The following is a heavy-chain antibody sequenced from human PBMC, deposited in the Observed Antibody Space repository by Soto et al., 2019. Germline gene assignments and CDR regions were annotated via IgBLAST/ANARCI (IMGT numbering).Heavy chain of an antibody. J-gene: IGHJ6*04. CDR3: ARTDRDFYGLDV. CDR2: ISAAGQP. V-gene: IGHV3-13*05. Sequence: EVQLVESGGGLVQPGGSLRLSCEASGFTFRNYDMHWVRQGTGKGLEWVSGISAAGQPDCAESVEGRFTISRENAQNPFFLQMNSLRVGDTAVYYCARTDRDFYGLDVWGKGTTVIVSS. CDR1: GFTFRNYD.